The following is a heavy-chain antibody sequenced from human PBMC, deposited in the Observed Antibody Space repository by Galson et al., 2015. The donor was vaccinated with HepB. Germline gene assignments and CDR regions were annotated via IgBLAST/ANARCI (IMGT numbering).Heavy chain of an antibody. CDR3: AKGSGREWLRDY. V-gene: IGHV3-23*01. CDR1: GFTFSSYA. CDR2: ISGSGGST. D-gene: IGHD5-12*01. Sequence: SLRLSCAASGFTFSSYAMSWVRQAPGKGLEWVSAISGSGGSTYYADSVKGRFTISRDNSKNTLYLQMNSLRAEDTAVYYCAKGSGREWLRDYWGREPWSPSPQ. J-gene: IGHJ4*02.